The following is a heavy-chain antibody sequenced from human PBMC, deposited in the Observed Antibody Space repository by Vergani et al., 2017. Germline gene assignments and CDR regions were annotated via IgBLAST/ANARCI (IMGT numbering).Heavy chain of an antibody. J-gene: IGHJ3*02. D-gene: IGHD3-22*01. CDR1: GGTFSSYA. V-gene: IGHV1-69*06. Sequence: QVQLVQSGAEVKKPGSSVKVSCKASGGTFSSYAISWVRQAPGQGLEWMGGIIPIFGTANYAQKFQGRVTITADKSTSTAYMELSSLRSEDTAVYYCARASYYYDSSGYDDAFDIWGQGTMVTVSS. CDR2: IIPIFGTA. CDR3: ARASYYYDSSGYDDAFDI.